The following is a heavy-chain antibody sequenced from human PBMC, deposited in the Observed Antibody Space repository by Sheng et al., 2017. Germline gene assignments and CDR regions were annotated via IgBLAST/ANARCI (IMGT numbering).Heavy chain of an antibody. CDR1: GVSFRDYY. J-gene: IGHJ6*02. CDR3: ARGRDYGSGSYDGMDV. CDR2: INHGGTT. D-gene: IGHD3-10*01. V-gene: IGHV4-34*01. Sequence: QVQLQQWGAGLLKPSETLSLTCAVYGVSFRDYYWSWIRQPPGKGLEWIGEINHGGTTKYNPSLKSRVNISRQTSRNQFSLTVSSVTAADTAVYYCARGRDYGSGSYDGMDVWGQGTTVFVSS.